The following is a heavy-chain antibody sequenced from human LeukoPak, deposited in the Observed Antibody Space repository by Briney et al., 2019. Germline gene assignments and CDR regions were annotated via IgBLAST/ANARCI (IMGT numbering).Heavy chain of an antibody. V-gene: IGHV1-2*02. J-gene: IGHJ3*02. CDR1: GYTFTSYG. CDR2: INPNSGGT. D-gene: IGHD3-22*01. Sequence: GASVKVSCKASGYTFTSYGISWVRQAPGQGLEWMGWINPNSGGTNYAQKFQGRVTMTRDTSISTAYMELSRLRSDDTAVYYCASAYGYYYDSSGYARDAFDIWGQGTMVTVSS. CDR3: ASAYGYYYDSSGYARDAFDI.